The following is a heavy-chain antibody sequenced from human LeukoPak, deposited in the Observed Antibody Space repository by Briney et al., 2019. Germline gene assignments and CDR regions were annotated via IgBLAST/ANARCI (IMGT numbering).Heavy chain of an antibody. CDR3: ARGYGDCLHVLVPFSVNWFDP. CDR2: IYTSGST. Sequence: RPSETLSLTCTVSGGSISSGSYYWSWIRQPAGKGLEWIGRIYTSGSTNYNPSLKSRVTISVDTSKNQFSLKLSSVTAADTAVYYCARGYGDCLHVLVPFSVNWFDPWGQGTLVTVSS. V-gene: IGHV4-61*02. CDR1: GGSISSGSYY. J-gene: IGHJ5*02. D-gene: IGHD4-17*01.